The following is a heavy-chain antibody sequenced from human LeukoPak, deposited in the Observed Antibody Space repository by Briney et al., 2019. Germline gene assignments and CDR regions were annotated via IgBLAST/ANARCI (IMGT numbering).Heavy chain of an antibody. CDR2: IYYSGST. J-gene: IGHJ5*02. CDR3: AREDYYDSSGGSNWFDP. D-gene: IGHD3-22*01. CDR1: GGSISSSSYY. V-gene: IGHV4-39*07. Sequence: SETLSLTCTVSGGSISSSSYYWGWIRQPPGKGLEWIGSIYYSGSTYYNPSLKSRVTISVDTSKNQFSLKLSSVTAADTAVYYCAREDYYDSSGGSNWFDPWGQGTLVTVSS.